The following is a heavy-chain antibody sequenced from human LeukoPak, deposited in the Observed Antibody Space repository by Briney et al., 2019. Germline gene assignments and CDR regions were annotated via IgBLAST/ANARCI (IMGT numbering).Heavy chain of an antibody. D-gene: IGHD4-11*01. V-gene: IGHV4-59*01. CDR2: IYYSGST. J-gene: IGHJ5*02. CDR3: ARDVPTVKGFDP. Sequence: SETLSLTCTVSGGSLSSYYWSWIRQPPGKGLEWIGYIYYSGSTNYNPSLKSRVTISVDTSKNQFSLKLSSVTAADTAVYYRARDVPTVKGFDPWGQGTLVTVSS. CDR1: GGSLSSYY.